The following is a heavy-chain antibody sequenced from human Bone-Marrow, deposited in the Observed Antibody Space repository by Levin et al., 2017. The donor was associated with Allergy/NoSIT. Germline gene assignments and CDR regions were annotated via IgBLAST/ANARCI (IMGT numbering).Heavy chain of an antibody. CDR1: GGSISSGGFS. CDR2: ISHSGST. D-gene: IGHD3-22*01. CDR3: ARDYYDSSGYYTGDAFDI. Sequence: SETLSLTCAVSGGSISSGGFSWSWIRQPPGRGLEWIGYISHSGSTYYNPSLESRVTISVDRSKNQFSLKLTSVTAADTAVYYCARDYYDSSGYYTGDAFDIWGQGTMVTVSS. J-gene: IGHJ3*02. V-gene: IGHV4-30-2*01.